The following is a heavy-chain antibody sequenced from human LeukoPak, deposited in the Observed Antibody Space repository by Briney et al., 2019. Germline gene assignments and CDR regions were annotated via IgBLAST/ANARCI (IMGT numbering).Heavy chain of an antibody. CDR2: IWYDGSKK. CDR1: GFTFSSNG. V-gene: IGHV3-33*01. J-gene: IGHJ6*02. Sequence: PGGSLRLSCAASGFTFSSNGIHWVRQAPGKGLEWVAVIWYDGSKKNYADSVKGRFTISRDNSKNTLYLQTNSLRDEETAVYYCAREAEGYNYGMDVWGQGTTVTVSS. D-gene: IGHD6-13*01. CDR3: AREAEGYNYGMDV.